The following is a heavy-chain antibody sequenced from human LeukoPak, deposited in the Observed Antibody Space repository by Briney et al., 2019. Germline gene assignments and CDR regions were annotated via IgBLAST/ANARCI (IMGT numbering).Heavy chain of an antibody. J-gene: IGHJ4*02. D-gene: IGHD6-6*01. V-gene: IGHV1-24*01. Sequence: ASVKVSCKVSGYTLTELSMHWVRQAPGKGLEWMGGFDPEDGETIYAQKFQGRVTMTEDTSTDTAYMELSSLRSEDTAVYYCATDPLRKRARYYFDYWGQGTLVTVSS. CDR1: GYTLTELS. CDR2: FDPEDGET. CDR3: ATDPLRKRARYYFDY.